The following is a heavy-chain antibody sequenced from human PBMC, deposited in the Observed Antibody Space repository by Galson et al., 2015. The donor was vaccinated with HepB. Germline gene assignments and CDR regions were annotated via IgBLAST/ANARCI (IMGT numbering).Heavy chain of an antibody. CDR1: GYSFTSYW. J-gene: IGHJ4*02. D-gene: IGHD2-15*01. CDR3: ATCSGVISYWDY. V-gene: IGHV5-51*01. CDR2: VYPGDSNA. Sequence: QSGAEVKKPGESLKISCKASGYSFTSYWIGWVRQMPGKGLEWMGIVYPGDSNAIYSPSFQGQVTISADKSISTAYLQWSSLKASDTAMYYCATCSGVISYWDYWGQGTLVTVSS.